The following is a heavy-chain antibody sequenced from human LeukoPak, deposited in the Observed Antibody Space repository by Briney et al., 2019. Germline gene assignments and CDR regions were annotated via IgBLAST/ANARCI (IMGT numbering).Heavy chain of an antibody. CDR2: INPNSGNT. V-gene: IGHV1-8*02. D-gene: IGHD3-3*01. CDR3: ARGRPENYDFWSGYAWYFDY. J-gene: IGHJ4*02. Sequence: ASVKVSCKASGYTFTGYYMHWVRQAPGQGLEWMGWINPNSGNTVYAQKFQGRVTMTRNTSISTAYMELSSLRSEDTAVYYCARGRPENYDFWSGYAWYFDYWGQGTLVTVSS. CDR1: GYTFTGYY.